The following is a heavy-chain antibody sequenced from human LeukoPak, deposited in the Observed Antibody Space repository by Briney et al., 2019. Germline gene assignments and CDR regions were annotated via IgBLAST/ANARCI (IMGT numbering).Heavy chain of an antibody. CDR3: AKDADYYGSGCLDY. CDR1: GFTFSSYG. J-gene: IGHJ4*02. Sequence: GGSLRLSCAASGFTFSSYGMHWVRQAPGKGLEWVAVISYDGSNKYYADSVKGRFTISRDNSKNTLYLQMNSLRAEDTAVYYCAKDADYYGSGCLDYWGQGTLVTVSS. CDR2: ISYDGSNK. D-gene: IGHD3-10*01. V-gene: IGHV3-30*18.